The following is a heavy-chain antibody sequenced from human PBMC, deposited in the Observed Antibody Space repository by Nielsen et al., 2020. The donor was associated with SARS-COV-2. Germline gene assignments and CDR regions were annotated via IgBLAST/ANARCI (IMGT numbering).Heavy chain of an antibody. V-gene: IGHV1-18*04. D-gene: IGHD2-15*01. J-gene: IGHJ6*03. CDR1: GYTFNNNG. Sequence: ASVKVSCKASGYTFNNNGFSWVRQAPGQGLKWVGWVSAYNANTNYAQKLQGRVTMTTDTSTSTAYMELRSLRSDDTAVYYCARAVGSAFYYYYMDVWGQGTAVTVSS. CDR2: VSAYNANT. CDR3: ARAVGSAFYYYYMDV.